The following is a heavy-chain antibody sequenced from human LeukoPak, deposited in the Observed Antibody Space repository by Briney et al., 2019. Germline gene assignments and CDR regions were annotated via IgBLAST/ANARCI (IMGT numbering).Heavy chain of an antibody. CDR3: VKAIDTDEDALDF. Sequence: PGGSLRLSCAASGFSFEDNAMHWVRQRPGKGLEGVSGISWNGGSIGYADSVKGRFTISRDNANNSLYLQMNSLRPEDMALYYCVKAIDTDEDALDFWGQGTMVTVSS. CDR2: ISWNGGSI. CDR1: GFSFEDNA. J-gene: IGHJ3*01. D-gene: IGHD5-18*01. V-gene: IGHV3-9*03.